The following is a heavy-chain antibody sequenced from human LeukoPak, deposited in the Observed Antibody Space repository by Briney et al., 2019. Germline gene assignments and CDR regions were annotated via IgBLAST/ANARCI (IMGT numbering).Heavy chain of an antibody. J-gene: IGHJ4*02. CDR3: ARDKITGASTNDY. V-gene: IGHV3-7*01. Sequence: GGSLGLSCAASGFSFTNYWMSWVRQAPGMGLEWVAIINQDGSERYYVDSVKGRFTVSRDSAKNSLYLQMNSLRVEDTAVYYCARDKITGASTNDYWVQGTLVTVSS. CDR1: GFSFTNYW. CDR2: INQDGSER. D-gene: IGHD1-14*01.